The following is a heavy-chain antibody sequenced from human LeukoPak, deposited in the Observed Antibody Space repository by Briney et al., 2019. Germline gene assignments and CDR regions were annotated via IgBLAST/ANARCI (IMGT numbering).Heavy chain of an antibody. D-gene: IGHD6-13*01. Sequence: GGSLRLSCATSGFTFSSYAMSWVRQAPGKGLEWVSAISDSGGSTYYADSVKGRFTISRDNSKNTLYLQMNSLRAEDTAVYYCAKGGAADYYYYYYGMDVWGQGTTVTVSS. CDR3: AKGGAADYYYYYYGMDV. J-gene: IGHJ6*02. V-gene: IGHV3-23*01. CDR2: ISDSGGST. CDR1: GFTFSSYA.